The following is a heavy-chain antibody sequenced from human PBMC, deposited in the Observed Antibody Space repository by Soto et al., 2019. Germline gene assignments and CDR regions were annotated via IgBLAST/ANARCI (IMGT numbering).Heavy chain of an antibody. CDR2: IYSTGTT. J-gene: IGHJ4*02. D-gene: IGHD3-10*01. CDR1: GFTVGNNY. V-gene: IGHV3-53*01. CDR3: AKDGRGSGSHYNSIGY. Sequence: EVQLVESGGGLIQPGGSLKLSCAASGFTVGNNYMSWLRQAPGKGLEWVSLIYSTGTTKYADSVKARFTVSRDNAKNTLYLQMDSLRAEDTAVYYCAKDGRGSGSHYNSIGYWGQGTLVTFSS.